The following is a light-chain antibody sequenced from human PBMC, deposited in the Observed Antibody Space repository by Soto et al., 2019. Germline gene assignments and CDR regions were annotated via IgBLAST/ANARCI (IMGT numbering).Light chain of an antibody. Sequence: DIQMTQSPSTLSASVGDRVTITCPASQSISSWLAWYQQKPGKAPKLLIYKASSLESGGPARFSGSGSGTEFTLTISSRQPDDFTTYYCEQYNSYWTFGQGTKVEIK. CDR1: QSISSW. J-gene: IGKJ1*01. V-gene: IGKV1-5*03. CDR3: EQYNSYWT. CDR2: KAS.